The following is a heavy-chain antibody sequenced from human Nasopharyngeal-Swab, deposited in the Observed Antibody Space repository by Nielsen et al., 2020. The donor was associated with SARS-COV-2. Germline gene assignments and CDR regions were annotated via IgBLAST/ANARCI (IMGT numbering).Heavy chain of an antibody. CDR3: ARLPHDILTGYFADY. V-gene: IGHV4-61*07. CDR2: IYYSGST. Sequence: RQAPGKGLEWIGYIYYSGSTNYNPSLKSRVTISVDTSKNQFSLKLSSVTAADTAVYYCARLPHDILTGYFADYWGQGTLVTVSS. J-gene: IGHJ4*02. D-gene: IGHD3-9*01.